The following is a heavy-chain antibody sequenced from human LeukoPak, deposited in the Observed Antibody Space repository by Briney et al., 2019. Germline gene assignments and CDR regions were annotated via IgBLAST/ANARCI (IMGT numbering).Heavy chain of an antibody. CDR3: ATNRVGTYDRPFDI. CDR1: GGSISSYY. D-gene: IGHD1-26*01. CDR2: IHYTGTT. Sequence: SETLSLTCTVSGGSISSYYWSWIRQPPGKGLEWIGDIHYTGTTKYDPSVKSRVTISIDTSKNQFSLELSSVTATDTAVYFCATNRVGTYDRPFDIWGQGTMVTVSS. V-gene: IGHV4-59*08. J-gene: IGHJ3*02.